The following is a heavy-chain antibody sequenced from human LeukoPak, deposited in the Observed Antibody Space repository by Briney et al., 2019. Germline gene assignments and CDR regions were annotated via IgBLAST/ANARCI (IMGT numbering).Heavy chain of an antibody. Sequence: GGSLRLSCAASGFTFSSYSMNWVRQAPGKGLEWVSSISSSISYIYYADSVKGRFTISRDNAKTSLYLQMNSLRAENTAVYYCARASGYTSGWYDDAFDIWGQGTMVTVSS. CDR2: ISSSISYI. V-gene: IGHV3-21*01. D-gene: IGHD6-19*01. CDR1: GFTFSSYS. J-gene: IGHJ3*02. CDR3: ARASGYTSGWYDDAFDI.